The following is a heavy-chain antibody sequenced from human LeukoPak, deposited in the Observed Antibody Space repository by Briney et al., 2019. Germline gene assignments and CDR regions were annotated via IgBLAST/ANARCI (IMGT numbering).Heavy chain of an antibody. V-gene: IGHV4-31*03. D-gene: IGHD6-13*01. Sequence: SETLSLTCTVSGGSISSGGYYWSWIRQHPGKGLEWIGYIYYSGSTNYNPSLKSRVTISVDKSKNQFSLKLSSVTAADTAVYYCARDEAAAGTGFDPWGQGTLVTVSS. CDR3: ARDEAAAGTGFDP. CDR1: GGSISSGGYY. J-gene: IGHJ5*02. CDR2: IYYSGST.